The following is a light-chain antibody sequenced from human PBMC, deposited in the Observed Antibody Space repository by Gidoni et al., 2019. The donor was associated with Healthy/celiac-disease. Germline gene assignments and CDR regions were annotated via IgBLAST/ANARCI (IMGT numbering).Light chain of an antibody. V-gene: IGKV1-5*03. CDR2: KAS. CDR3: QQYNSYPCS. Sequence: DIQMTQSPSTLSASVGDRVTITCRASQSISSWLAWYQQKPGKASKLLIYKASSLESGVPSRFSGSGSGTEFTLTISSLQPDDFATYYCQQYNSYPCSFGQXTKLEIK. CDR1: QSISSW. J-gene: IGKJ2*04.